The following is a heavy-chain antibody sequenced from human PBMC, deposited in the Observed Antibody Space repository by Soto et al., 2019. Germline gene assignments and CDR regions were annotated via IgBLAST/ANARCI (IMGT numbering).Heavy chain of an antibody. CDR3: ARDYGGNSGWFDP. V-gene: IGHV1-8*01. CDR2: MNPNSGIV. D-gene: IGHD4-17*01. J-gene: IGHJ5*02. CDR1: GYTFISFD. Sequence: ASVKVSCKXSGYTFISFDINWVRQATGQGPEWMGWMNPNSGIVGYAQKFRDRVTLTRDTSISTAYMELSSLNSEDTAVYYCARDYGGNSGWFDPWGQGTLVTVSS.